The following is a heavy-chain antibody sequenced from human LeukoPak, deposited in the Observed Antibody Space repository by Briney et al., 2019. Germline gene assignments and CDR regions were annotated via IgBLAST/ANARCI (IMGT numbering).Heavy chain of an antibody. D-gene: IGHD1-26*01. CDR1: GFNFNNYW. V-gene: IGHV3-23*01. J-gene: IGHJ4*02. CDR3: AKELIVGATLGFDY. Sequence: GGSLRLSCAASGFNFNNYWMTWVRQAPGKGLEWVSAISGSGGSTYYADSVKGRFTISRDNSKNTLYLQMNSLRAEDTAVYYCAKELIVGATLGFDYWGQGTLVTVSS. CDR2: ISGSGGST.